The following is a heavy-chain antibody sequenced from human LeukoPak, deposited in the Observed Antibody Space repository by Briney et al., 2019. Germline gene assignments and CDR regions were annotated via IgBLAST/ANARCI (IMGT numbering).Heavy chain of an antibody. CDR3: AREYYYDSSGYPRPFDY. D-gene: IGHD3-22*01. CDR2: ISSSGSTI. V-gene: IGHV3-48*03. Sequence: GGSLRLSCAASGFTFSSYEMNWVRQAPGKGLEWVSYISSSGSTIYYADSVKGRFTISRDNSKNTLYLQMNSLRAEDTAVYYCAREYYYDSSGYPRPFDYWGQGTLVTVSS. J-gene: IGHJ4*02. CDR1: GFTFSSYE.